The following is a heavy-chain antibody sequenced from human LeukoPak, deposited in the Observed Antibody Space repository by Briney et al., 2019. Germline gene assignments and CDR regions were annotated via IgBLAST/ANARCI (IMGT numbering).Heavy chain of an antibody. V-gene: IGHV1-69*05. CDR1: GGTFSSYA. CDR2: IIPIFGTA. CDR3: ARGRGPDGSFDY. J-gene: IGHJ4*02. Sequence: SVKVSCKASGGTFSSYAISWVRQAPGQGLEWMGGIIPIFGTANYAQKFQGRVTITTDESTSTAYMELRSLRSDDTAVYYCARGRGPDGSFDYWGQGTLVTVSS.